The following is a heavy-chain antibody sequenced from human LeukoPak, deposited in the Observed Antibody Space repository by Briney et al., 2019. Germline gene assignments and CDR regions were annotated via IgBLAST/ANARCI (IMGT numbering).Heavy chain of an antibody. CDR2: IYYSGST. D-gene: IGHD3-10*01. V-gene: IGHV4-39*01. Sequence: SETLSLTCTVSGGSISSSSHYWGWIRQPPGKGLDWIGSIYYSGSTYYNPSLKSRVTISVDTSKNQFSLKLSSVTASDTAVYYCARQGWFGELLSPLDYWGQGTLVTVSS. CDR3: ARQGWFGELLSPLDY. J-gene: IGHJ4*02. CDR1: GGSISSSSHY.